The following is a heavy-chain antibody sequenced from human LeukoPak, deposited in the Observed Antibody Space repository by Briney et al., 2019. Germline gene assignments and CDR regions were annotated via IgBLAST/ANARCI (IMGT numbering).Heavy chain of an antibody. Sequence: PSETLSLTCTLSGGSISSPTYYWGWVRLPPGKGLEWIGNTYHSGSTYYNPSLKSRVTVSVDTSKNQLSLSLSSVTAADTTVYYCARSLSANLVFFLWGQGTTVTVSS. V-gene: IGHV4-39*01. CDR2: TYHSGST. CDR1: GGSISSPTYY. D-gene: IGHD2/OR15-2a*01. J-gene: IGHJ6*02. CDR3: ARSLSANLVFFL.